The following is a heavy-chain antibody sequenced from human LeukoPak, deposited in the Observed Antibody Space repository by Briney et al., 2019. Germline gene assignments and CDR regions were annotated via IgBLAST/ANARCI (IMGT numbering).Heavy chain of an antibody. V-gene: IGHV4-30-2*02. J-gene: IGHJ4*02. CDR1: GGSISSGGYY. D-gene: IGHD4-17*01. Sequence: SQTLSLTCTVSGGSISSGGYYWSWIRQPPGKGLEWIGYIYHSGSTYYNPSLKSRVTISVDRSKNQLSLKLSSVTAADTAVYYCRAKTVTGLDYWGLGALVTVSS. CDR3: RAKTVTGLDY. CDR2: IYHSGST.